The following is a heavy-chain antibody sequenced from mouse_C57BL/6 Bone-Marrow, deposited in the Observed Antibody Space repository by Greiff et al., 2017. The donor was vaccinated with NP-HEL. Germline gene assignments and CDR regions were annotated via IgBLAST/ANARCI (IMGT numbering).Heavy chain of an antibody. D-gene: IGHD2-1*01. V-gene: IGHV14-3*01. CDR1: GFNIKNTY. CDR3: ARRGNYLYYAMDY. Sequence: EVMLVESVAELVRPGASVKLSCTASGFNIKNTYMHWVKQRPEQGLEWIGRIDPANGNTKYAPKFQGKATITADTSSNTAYLQLSSLTSEDTAIYYCARRGNYLYYAMDYWGQGTSVTVSS. CDR2: IDPANGNT. J-gene: IGHJ4*01.